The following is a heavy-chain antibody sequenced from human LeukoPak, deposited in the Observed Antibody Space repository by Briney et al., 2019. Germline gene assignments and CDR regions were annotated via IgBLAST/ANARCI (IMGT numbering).Heavy chain of an antibody. Sequence: LRLSCAASGFTFSDYYMSWVRQPPGKGLEWIGEIYHSGSTNYNPSLKSRVTIFVDKSKTQFSLKLSSVTAADTAVYYCARLSLKVLEWSPTKGKETHYFDYWGQGTLVTVSS. CDR2: IYHSGST. D-gene: IGHD3-3*01. V-gene: IGHV4-34*01. J-gene: IGHJ4*02. CDR3: ARLSLKVLEWSPTKGKETHYFDY. CDR1: GFTFSDYY.